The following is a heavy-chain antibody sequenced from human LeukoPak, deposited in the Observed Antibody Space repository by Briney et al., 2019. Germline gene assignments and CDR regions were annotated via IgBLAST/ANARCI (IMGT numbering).Heavy chain of an antibody. CDR2: MNPNSGNT. V-gene: IGHV1-8*03. J-gene: IGHJ3*02. CDR1: GYTLTELS. CDR3: ARELRHDDI. D-gene: IGHD6-25*01. Sequence: ASVKVSCKVSGYTLTELSMHWVRQAPGQGLEWMGYMNPNSGNTGYAQKFQDRVTITTSISTSTAYMELSSLRSEDTAVYYCARELRHDDIWGQGTMVTVSS.